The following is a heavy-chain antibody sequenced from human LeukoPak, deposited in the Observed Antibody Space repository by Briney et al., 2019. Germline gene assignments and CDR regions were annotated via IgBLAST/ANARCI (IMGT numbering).Heavy chain of an antibody. D-gene: IGHD2-2*01. CDR1: GFTFSYAW. CDR3: TTAPLGYCSSNSCYFYFHH. CDR2: IKSKSDDGTT. Sequence: GGSLRLSCAASGFTFSYAWMSWVRQAPGKGLEWVGRIKSKSDDGTTDYAAPVKGRFTFSRDDSINTLYLQMNSLQIEDTAVYYCTTAPLGYCSSNSCYFYFHHWGQGTLVTVSS. J-gene: IGHJ1*01. V-gene: IGHV3-15*01.